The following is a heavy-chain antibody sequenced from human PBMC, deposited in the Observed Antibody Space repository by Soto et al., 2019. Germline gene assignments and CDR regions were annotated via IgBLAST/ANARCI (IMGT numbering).Heavy chain of an antibody. D-gene: IGHD3-10*01. CDR2: IYYNGGT. J-gene: IGHJ4*02. Sequence: SETLSLTCTVSGDSVNSENSYWNWIRQAPGKGPEWIGYIYYNGGTNYNPSLKSRATILLDTSTNQFSLTLTSVTAADTAVYYCARDGGKGRGVICHYWGRGIMVTVSS. CDR3: ARDGGKGRGVICHY. V-gene: IGHV4-61*01. CDR1: GDSVNSENSY.